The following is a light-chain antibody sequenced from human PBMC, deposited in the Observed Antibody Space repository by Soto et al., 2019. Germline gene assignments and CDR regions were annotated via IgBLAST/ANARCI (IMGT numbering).Light chain of an antibody. CDR1: QSVSSN. J-gene: IGKJ5*01. V-gene: IGKV3-15*01. CDR2: GAS. CDR3: QQYNNWIT. Sequence: EIVMTQSPATLSVSPGERATLSCRASQSVSSNLAWYQQKPGQAPRLLIYGASTRATSTPARFSGSGSGTEFTITISSLQSEDFAVYYCQQYNNWITFGQGTRLEIK.